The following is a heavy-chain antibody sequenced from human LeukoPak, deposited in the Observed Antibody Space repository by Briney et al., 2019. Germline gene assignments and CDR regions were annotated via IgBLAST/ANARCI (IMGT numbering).Heavy chain of an antibody. J-gene: IGHJ3*02. CDR2: IYTSGST. V-gene: IGHV4-4*07. Sequence: SETLSLTCTVSGGSISSYYWSWIRQPAGKGLEWIGRIYTSGSTNYNPSLKSRVTMSVDTSKNQFSLKRSSVTAADTAVYYCARDWRHYYGSGSYNYGQFDIWGQGTMVTVSS. D-gene: IGHD3-10*01. CDR1: GGSISSYY. CDR3: ARDWRHYYGSGSYNYGQFDI.